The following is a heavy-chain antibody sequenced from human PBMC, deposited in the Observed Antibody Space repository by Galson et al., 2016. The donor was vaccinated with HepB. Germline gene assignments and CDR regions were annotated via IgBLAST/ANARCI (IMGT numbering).Heavy chain of an antibody. D-gene: IGHD2-8*01. CDR2: INPSGGST. CDR1: GYMFNNYY. CDR3: ARDDCANGVCYTAFDY. Sequence: SVKVSCKASGYMFNNYYMHWVRQAPGQGLEWMGIINPSGGSTNYAQKFQGRVTMTRDTSTSTVYTELSSLRSEDTAVYYCARDDCANGVCYTAFDYWGQGTLVTVSS. V-gene: IGHV1-46*02. J-gene: IGHJ4*02.